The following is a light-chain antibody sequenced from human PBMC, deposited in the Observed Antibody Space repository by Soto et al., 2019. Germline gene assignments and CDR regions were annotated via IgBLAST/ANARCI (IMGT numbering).Light chain of an antibody. CDR2: SVS. Sequence: VLTQPASVSGSPGQSFTISCSGTSSDIGAYDHVAWFQQFPGKTPKLVIYSVSNRPSGVSYRFSGSKSGNTASLTISGLQADDEADYYCISYTVSRSEVFGPGTKVTVL. CDR3: ISYTVSRSEV. CDR1: SSDIGAYDH. V-gene: IGLV2-14*01. J-gene: IGLJ1*01.